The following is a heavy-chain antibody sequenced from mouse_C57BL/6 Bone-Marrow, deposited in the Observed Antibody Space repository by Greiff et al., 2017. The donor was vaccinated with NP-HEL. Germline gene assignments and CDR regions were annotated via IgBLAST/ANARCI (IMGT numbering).Heavy chain of an antibody. CDR3: AIYYGYDGGQRWFDY. Sequence: VKLMESGAELVKPGASVKISCKVSGYTFTDYYINWVKQRPGQGLEWIGKIGPGSGSTYYNEKFKGKATLTADKSSSTAYMQLSSLTSEDSAVYFCAIYYGYDGGQRWFDYWGQGTTLTVSS. CDR1: GYTFTDYY. CDR2: IGPGSGST. D-gene: IGHD2-2*01. V-gene: IGHV1-77*01. J-gene: IGHJ2*01.